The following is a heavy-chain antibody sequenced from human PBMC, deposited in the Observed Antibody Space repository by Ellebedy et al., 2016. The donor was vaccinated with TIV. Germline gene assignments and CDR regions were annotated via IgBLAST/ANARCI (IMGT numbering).Heavy chain of an antibody. CDR1: GGFFSGYY. D-gene: IGHD5-18*01. J-gene: IGHJ4*02. V-gene: IGHV4-34*01. CDR2: INHSGST. CDR3: ARGPGYSYGAGYNY. Sequence: SETLSLXXAVYGGFFSGYYWSWIRQPPGKGLEWIGEINHSGSTNYNPSLKSRVTISVDTSKDQFSLKLSSVTAADTAVYDCARGPGYSYGAGYNYWGQGTLVTVSS.